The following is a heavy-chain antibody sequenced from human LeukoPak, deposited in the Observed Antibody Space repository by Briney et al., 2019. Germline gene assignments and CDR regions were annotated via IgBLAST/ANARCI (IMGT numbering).Heavy chain of an antibody. CDR3: ARAPTRRQWLVHSPYL. D-gene: IGHD6-19*01. J-gene: IGHJ5*02. Sequence: GGSLRLSCAASGFTFSSYSMNWVRQAPGKGLEWVSSISSSSSYIYYADSVKGRFTISRDNAKNSLYLQMNSLRAEDTAVYYCARAPTRRQWLVHSPYLWGQGTLVTVSS. CDR2: ISSSSSYI. V-gene: IGHV3-21*01. CDR1: GFTFSSYS.